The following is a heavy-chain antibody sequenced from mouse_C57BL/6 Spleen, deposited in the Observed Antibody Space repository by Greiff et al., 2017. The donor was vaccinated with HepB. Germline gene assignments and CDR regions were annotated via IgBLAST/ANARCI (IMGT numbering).Heavy chain of an antibody. CDR2: INPYNGDT. J-gene: IGHJ4*01. Sequence: EVQLQQSGPELVKPGDSVKISCTASGYSFTGYFMNWVMQSHGKSLEWIGRINPYNGDTFYNQKFKGKATLTVDKSSSTAHMGLRSLTSEDSAVYYCARSRDFYAMDYWGQGTSVTVSS. V-gene: IGHV1-20*01. D-gene: IGHD3-3*01. CDR1: GYSFTGYF. CDR3: ARSRDFYAMDY.